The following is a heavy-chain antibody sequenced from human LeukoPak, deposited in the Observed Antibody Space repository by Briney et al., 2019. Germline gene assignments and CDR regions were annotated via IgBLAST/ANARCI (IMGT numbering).Heavy chain of an antibody. D-gene: IGHD6-19*01. J-gene: IGHJ4*02. CDR1: GFTFSNAW. Sequence: GGSLRLSCAASGFTFSNAWMSWVRQAPGKGLEWVARIKSNTDGGTIDYAGSVKGRFTISRDDSKNTLYLQLNTLKTEDTAVYYCTTAVAGVITFDYWGQGTLVTVSS. V-gene: IGHV3-15*01. CDR2: IKSNTDGGTI. CDR3: TTAVAGVITFDY.